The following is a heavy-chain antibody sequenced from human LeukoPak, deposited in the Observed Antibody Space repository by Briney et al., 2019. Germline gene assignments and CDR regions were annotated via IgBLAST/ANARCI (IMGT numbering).Heavy chain of an antibody. CDR3: ASGQSSGWELLREPTHFDR. CDR2: VYYSGST. Sequence: SETLSLTCTVSGGSISSYYWSCIRQPPGKGLEWIGSVYYSGSTYYNPSLKSRVSISVDTSKDQFSLKLSSVTAADTAVYYCASGQSSGWELLREPTHFDRWGQGTLVTVSS. D-gene: IGHD1-26*01. J-gene: IGHJ4*02. V-gene: IGHV4-59*05. CDR1: GGSISSYY.